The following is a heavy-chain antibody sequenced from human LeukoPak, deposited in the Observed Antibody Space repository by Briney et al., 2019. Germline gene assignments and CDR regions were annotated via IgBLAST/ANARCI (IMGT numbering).Heavy chain of an antibody. CDR1: VGTFSSYD. J-gene: IGHJ4*02. Sequence: SVKVSCKASVGTFSSYDISWVRQAPGQGLEWMGGIIPIFGTANYAQKFQGRVTITADESTSTAYMELSSLRSGDTAVYYCARDRVDTAMGPGLGFDYWGQGTLVTVSS. CDR2: IIPIFGTA. V-gene: IGHV1-69*13. D-gene: IGHD5-18*01. CDR3: ARDRVDTAMGPGLGFDY.